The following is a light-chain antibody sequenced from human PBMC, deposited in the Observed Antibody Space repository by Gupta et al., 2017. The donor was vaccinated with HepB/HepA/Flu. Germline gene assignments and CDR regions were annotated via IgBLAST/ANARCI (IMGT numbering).Light chain of an antibody. Sequence: QSVLTQPPSVSGAPGPRVTISCTGTSSNIGASYDVYWYQQLPGTAPKLLIYRNNNRPSGVPDRFSGSKSGTSASLAITGLQAEDEANYYCQSYDRSLSGWVFGGGTKLTVL. J-gene: IGLJ3*02. CDR2: RNN. CDR1: SSNIGASYD. V-gene: IGLV1-40*01. CDR3: QSYDRSLSGWV.